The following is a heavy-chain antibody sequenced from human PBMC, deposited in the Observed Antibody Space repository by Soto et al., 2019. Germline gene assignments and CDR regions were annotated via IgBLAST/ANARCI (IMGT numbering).Heavy chain of an antibody. CDR2: ISYDGSDK. D-gene: IGHD6-13*01. CDR3: GAGQYFSDY. J-gene: IGHJ4*02. Sequence: QVQLVESGGGVVQPGRSLRLSCAASGFTFSSYGMHWVRQAPGKGLEWVALISYDGSDKYYADSVKGRFTISREHSKNTLYLQMNSLRVEDTAVYYCGAGQYFSDYWGQGTLVTVSS. CDR1: GFTFSSYG. V-gene: IGHV3-30*03.